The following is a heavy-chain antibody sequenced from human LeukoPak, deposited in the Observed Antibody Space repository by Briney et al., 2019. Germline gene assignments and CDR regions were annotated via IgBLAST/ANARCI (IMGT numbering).Heavy chain of an antibody. Sequence: SETLSLTCTVSGGSISSYYWSWIRQPAGKGLEWIGRIYTSGSTNYSPSLKSRVTMSVDTSKNQFSLKLSSVTAADTAVYYCARGTYSSGWSTFDYWGQGTLVTVSS. CDR3: ARGTYSSGWSTFDY. CDR2: IYTSGST. J-gene: IGHJ4*02. D-gene: IGHD6-19*01. CDR1: GGSISSYY. V-gene: IGHV4-4*07.